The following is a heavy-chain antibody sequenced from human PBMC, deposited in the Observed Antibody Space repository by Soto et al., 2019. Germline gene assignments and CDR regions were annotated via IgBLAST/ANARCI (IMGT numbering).Heavy chain of an antibody. CDR2: ISGSGGST. Sequence: EVQLLESGGGLVQPGGSLRLSCAASGFTFSSYAMSWVRQAPGKGLEWVSAISGSGGSTYYADSVKGRFTISRDNSKNTLYLQMTSLRAEDTAVYYCANSGATARPCGDAFDCWGQGRMVSFSS. V-gene: IGHV3-23*01. J-gene: IGHJ3*01. D-gene: IGHD6-6*01. CDR3: ANSGATARPCGDAFDC. CDR1: GFTFSSYA.